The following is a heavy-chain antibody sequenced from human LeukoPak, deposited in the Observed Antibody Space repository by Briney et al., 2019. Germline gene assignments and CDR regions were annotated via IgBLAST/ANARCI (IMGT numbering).Heavy chain of an antibody. D-gene: IGHD3-22*01. Sequence: GGSLRLSCAASGFTFSDYYMSWIRQAPGKGLEWVSYISSSGSTIYYADSVKGRFTISRDNAKNSLYLQMNSLRAEDTAVYYCARDGRLANYYDSSGITFDYWGQGTLVTVSS. CDR1: GFTFSDYY. CDR2: ISSSGSTI. J-gene: IGHJ4*02. CDR3: ARDGRLANYYDSSGITFDY. V-gene: IGHV3-11*01.